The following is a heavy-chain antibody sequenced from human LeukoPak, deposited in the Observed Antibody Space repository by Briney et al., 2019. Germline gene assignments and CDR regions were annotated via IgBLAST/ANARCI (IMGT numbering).Heavy chain of an antibody. CDR1: GYTLTELS. Sequence: ASVKASCKVSGYTLTELSMHWVRQAPGKGLEWMGGFDPEDGETIYAQKFQGRVTMTEDTSTDTAYLELSSLRSEDTAVYYCATDLYGGNFPWGQGTLVTVSS. V-gene: IGHV1-24*01. J-gene: IGHJ4*02. CDR2: FDPEDGET. D-gene: IGHD4-23*01. CDR3: ATDLYGGNFP.